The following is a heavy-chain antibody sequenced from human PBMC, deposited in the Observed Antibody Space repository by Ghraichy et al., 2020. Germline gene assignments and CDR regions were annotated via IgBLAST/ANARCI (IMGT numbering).Heavy chain of an antibody. V-gene: IGHV3-7*01. CDR3: AIWDLFEY. J-gene: IGHJ4*02. CDR1: GFTFRTYW. CDR2: IRQDGSEK. Sequence: GESLNISCAASGFTFRTYWMTWVRQAPGKGLEWVANIRQDGSEKYYVDSVRGRFTISRDNAKNSLYLQMNNLRVEDTAVYYCAIWDLFEYWGQGTLVTVSS. D-gene: IGHD1-26*01.